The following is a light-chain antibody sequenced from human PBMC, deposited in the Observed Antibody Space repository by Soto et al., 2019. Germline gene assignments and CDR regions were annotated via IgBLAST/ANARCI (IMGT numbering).Light chain of an antibody. Sequence: IVLTQSPGTLSLSPGERATLSCRASQNVGSTLAWYQHKPGQAPRLLIYDAFNRATGIPARFSGGGSGTDFTLTISSLEAEDFAVYYCQQRNSWSYTFGQGTRLQMK. CDR1: QNVGST. J-gene: IGKJ2*01. CDR2: DAF. CDR3: QQRNSWSYT. V-gene: IGKV3-11*01.